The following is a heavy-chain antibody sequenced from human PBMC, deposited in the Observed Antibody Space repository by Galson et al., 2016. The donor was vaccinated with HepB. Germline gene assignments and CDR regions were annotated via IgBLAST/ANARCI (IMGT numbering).Heavy chain of an antibody. J-gene: IGHJ4*02. CDR2: IYSGGTT. D-gene: IGHD3-10*01. CDR3: ATLIYYSGRHY. V-gene: IGHV3-53*01. CDR1: DFTVSNNY. Sequence: SLRLSCAASDFTVSNNYMMWVRQAPGKGLEWVSLIYSGGTTHYTDSVKGRFTISRDISKNTLYLLLNSLRAEDTAMYYCATLIYYSGRHYWGPGTLVTVSS.